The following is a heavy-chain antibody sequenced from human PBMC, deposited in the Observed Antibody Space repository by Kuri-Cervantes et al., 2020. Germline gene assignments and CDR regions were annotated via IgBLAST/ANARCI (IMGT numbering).Heavy chain of an antibody. V-gene: IGHV3-66*01. CDR3: ARGRWELLYYGMDV. CDR2: IYSGGST. CDR1: GFTVSSNY. Sequence: GGSLRLSCAASGFTVSSNYMSWVRQAPGKGLEWVSVIYSGGSTYYADSVKGRFTITRDNAKNTMYLQMNSLRAEDTAVYYCARGRWELLYYGMDVWGQGTTVTVSS. D-gene: IGHD1-26*01. J-gene: IGHJ6*02.